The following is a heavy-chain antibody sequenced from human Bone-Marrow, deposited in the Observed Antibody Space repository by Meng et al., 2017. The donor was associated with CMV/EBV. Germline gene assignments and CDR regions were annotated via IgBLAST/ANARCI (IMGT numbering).Heavy chain of an antibody. CDR3: AREVPVYYYYYGMDV. CDR1: GYTFTSYY. Sequence: ASVKVSCKASGYTFTSYYMHWVRQAPGQGLEWMGIINPSGGSTSYAQKFQGRVTMTRDTSTSTVYMELSSLRSEDTAVYYCAREVPVYYYYYGMDVWGQGTTVTVSS. V-gene: IGHV1-46*01. J-gene: IGHJ6*02. CDR2: INPSGGST.